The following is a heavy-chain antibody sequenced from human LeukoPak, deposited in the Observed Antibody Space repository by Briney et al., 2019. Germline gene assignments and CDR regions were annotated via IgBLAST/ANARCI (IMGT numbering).Heavy chain of an antibody. J-gene: IGHJ6*02. Sequence: GGSLRLSCVASGLAFSSYSMHWVRQAPGKGLEWVAVISYDGSNKYYADSVKGRFTISRDNSKNTLYLQMNSLRAEDTAVYYCARVLLELRPDYYYYGMDVWGQGTTVTVSS. CDR3: ARVLLELRPDYYYYGMDV. D-gene: IGHD1-7*01. CDR1: GLAFSSYS. V-gene: IGHV3-30-3*01. CDR2: ISYDGSNK.